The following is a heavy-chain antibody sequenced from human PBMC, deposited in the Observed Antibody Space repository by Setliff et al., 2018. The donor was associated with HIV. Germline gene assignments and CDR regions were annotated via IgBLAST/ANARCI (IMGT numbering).Heavy chain of an antibody. V-gene: IGHV3-7*03. CDR1: GFTSDDYV. J-gene: IGHJ3*01. Sequence: GGSLRLSCTVSGFTSDDYVMHWVRQTPGKGLEWVANIKQDGSEKYYVDSVKGRFTISRDNAKNSLYLQMNSLRAEDTAIYYCARDPSQYLDFLFDPQPFNVWGHGTMVTVSS. D-gene: IGHD3-9*01. CDR3: ARDPSQYLDFLFDPQPFNV. CDR2: IKQDGSEK.